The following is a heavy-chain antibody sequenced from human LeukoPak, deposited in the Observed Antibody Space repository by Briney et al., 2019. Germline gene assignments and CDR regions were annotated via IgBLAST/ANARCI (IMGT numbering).Heavy chain of an antibody. Sequence: SETLSLTCTVSGGSISSSSYYWGWIRQPPGKGLEWIGYIYYSGSTYYNPSLKSRVTISVDTSKNQFSLKLSSVTAADTAVYYCAREKKVGYDSYGMDVWGQGTTVTVSS. D-gene: IGHD3-3*01. V-gene: IGHV4-31*03. CDR2: IYYSGST. CDR1: GGSISSSSYY. CDR3: AREKKVGYDSYGMDV. J-gene: IGHJ6*02.